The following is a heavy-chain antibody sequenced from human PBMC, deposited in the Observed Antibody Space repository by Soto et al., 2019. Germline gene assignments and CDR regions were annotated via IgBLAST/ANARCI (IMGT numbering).Heavy chain of an antibody. CDR1: GYTFTGYY. CDR3: AREVLDYYGSGSYNGMDV. Sequence: GASVKVSCKASGYTFTGYYMHWVRQAPGQGLEWMGWINPNSGGTNYAQKFQGWVTMTRDTSISTAYMELSRLRSDDTAVYYCAREVLDYYGSGSYNGMDVWGQGTTVTVSS. V-gene: IGHV1-2*04. CDR2: INPNSGGT. D-gene: IGHD3-10*01. J-gene: IGHJ6*02.